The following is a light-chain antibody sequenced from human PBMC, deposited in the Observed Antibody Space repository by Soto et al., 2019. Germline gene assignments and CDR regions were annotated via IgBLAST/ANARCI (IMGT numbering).Light chain of an antibody. J-gene: IGKJ1*01. Sequence: DIQLTQSPSTLSASVGDRVTITCRASQSLSDWLAWYQQIPGTAPKLLIYRASSLESGVPSRFSGSGSGTEFTLTISSLQPDDFATYYCQQYNSYWTFGQGTKVEIK. V-gene: IGKV1-5*03. CDR1: QSLSDW. CDR2: RAS. CDR3: QQYNSYWT.